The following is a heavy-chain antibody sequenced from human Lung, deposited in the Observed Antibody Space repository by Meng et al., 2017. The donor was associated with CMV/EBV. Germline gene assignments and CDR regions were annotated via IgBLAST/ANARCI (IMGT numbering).Heavy chain of an antibody. CDR1: GGSISSGDYY. V-gene: IGHV4-30-4*01. D-gene: IGHD4-11*01. Sequence: QVQLQESGPGRVKPSQTLSLTCPFSGGSISSGDYYWSWIRQPPGKGLEWIGYIYYSGSTYYNPSLKSRVTISVDTSKNQFSLKLSSVTAADTAVYYCARDRTTGRYFDYWGQGTLVTVSS. CDR3: ARDRTTGRYFDY. CDR2: IYYSGST. J-gene: IGHJ4*02.